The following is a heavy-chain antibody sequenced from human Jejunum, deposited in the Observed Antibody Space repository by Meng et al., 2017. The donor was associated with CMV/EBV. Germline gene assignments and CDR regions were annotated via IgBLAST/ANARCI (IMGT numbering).Heavy chain of an antibody. CDR2: VADDGIKE. CDR3: ASGRVSYRSWSPQGY. J-gene: IGHJ4*02. V-gene: IGHV3-30*04. Sequence: SGFTFKSLAIQWGLQAAGEGPEEMALVADDGIKEDYVDSVTGRISRSRDNYKNTLNLQTDSLRAEDTAMCYCASGRVSYRSWSPQGYWGQGTMVTVSS. D-gene: IGHD6-6*01. CDR1: GFTFKSLA.